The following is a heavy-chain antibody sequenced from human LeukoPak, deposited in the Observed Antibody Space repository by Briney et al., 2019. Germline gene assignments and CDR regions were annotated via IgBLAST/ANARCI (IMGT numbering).Heavy chain of an antibody. Sequence: PSETLSLTCTVSGGSISSSSYYWGWIRQPPRKGLEWIGSIYYSGSTYYNPSLKSRVTISVDTSKNQFSLKLSSVTAADTAVYYCARQDSPSFYYYYYYMDVWGKGTTVTVS. D-gene: IGHD2-15*01. CDR3: ARQDSPSFYYYYYYMDV. CDR2: IYYSGST. V-gene: IGHV4-39*01. CDR1: GGSISSSSYY. J-gene: IGHJ6*03.